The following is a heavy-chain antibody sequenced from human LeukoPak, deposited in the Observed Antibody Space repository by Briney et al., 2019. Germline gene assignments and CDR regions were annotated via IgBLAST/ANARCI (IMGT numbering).Heavy chain of an antibody. Sequence: PSQTLSLTCTVSGGSISRGSYYWSWIRQPAGKGLEWIGRIYASGSTNYNPSLKSRVTMSVDTSKNQFSLKLSSVTAADTAVYYCARASLDDSRNWFDPWGQGTLVIVSS. CDR2: IYASGST. J-gene: IGHJ5*02. D-gene: IGHD3-22*01. V-gene: IGHV4-61*02. CDR1: GGSISRGSYY. CDR3: ARASLDDSRNWFDP.